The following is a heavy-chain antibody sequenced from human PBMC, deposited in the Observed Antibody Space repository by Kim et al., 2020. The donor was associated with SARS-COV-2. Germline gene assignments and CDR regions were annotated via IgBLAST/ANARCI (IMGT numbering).Heavy chain of an antibody. CDR2: TYYRSKWYN. CDR3: ARDPPEPQWLAGGAFDI. J-gene: IGHJ3*02. CDR1: GDSVSSNSAA. Sequence: SQTLSLTCAISGDSVSSNSAAWNWIRQSPSRGLEWLGRTYYRSKWYNDYAVSVKSRITINPDTSKNQFSLQLNSVTPEDTAVYYCARDPPEPQWLAGGAFDIWGQGTMVTVSS. V-gene: IGHV6-1*01. D-gene: IGHD6-19*01.